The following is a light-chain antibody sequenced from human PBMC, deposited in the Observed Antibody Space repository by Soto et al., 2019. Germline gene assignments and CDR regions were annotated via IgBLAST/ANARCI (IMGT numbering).Light chain of an antibody. CDR2: EVS. Sequence: QSALTQPPSASGSPGQSVTISCTGTSSDVGGYNYVSWYQQHPGKAPKVIIYEVSKRPSGVPDRFSGSKSGSMASLTVSGLQAEDEADYYCSSYAVTNIFVFGTGTMLTVL. CDR1: SSDVGGYNY. V-gene: IGLV2-8*01. CDR3: SSYAVTNIFV. J-gene: IGLJ1*01.